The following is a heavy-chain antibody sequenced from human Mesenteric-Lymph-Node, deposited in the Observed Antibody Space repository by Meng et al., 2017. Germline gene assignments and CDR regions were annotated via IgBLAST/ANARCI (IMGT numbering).Heavy chain of an antibody. Sequence: QVPLQESGPGLVKPSQTLSLTFTVSGDSISSGEYFWSWIRQPPGKGLEWIGYMDYRGSTFYNPSLKSRVTISVDTSKNQFSLKLSSVTAADTAVYFCARGELLWDYWGQGTLVTVSS. J-gene: IGHJ4*02. V-gene: IGHV4-30-4*01. CDR2: MDYRGST. CDR3: ARGELLWDY. D-gene: IGHD2-2*01. CDR1: GDSISSGEYF.